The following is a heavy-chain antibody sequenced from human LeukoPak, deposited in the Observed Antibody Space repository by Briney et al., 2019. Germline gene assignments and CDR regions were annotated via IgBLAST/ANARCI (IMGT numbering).Heavy chain of an antibody. D-gene: IGHD1-26*01. J-gene: IGHJ4*02. CDR3: ARDPELRLFDY. Sequence: ASVKVSCKASGYTFTTYSISWVRQARGQGLEWMGWISTYNGNTKYPQKLQDRVIMTTDTSTSTAYMELRSLTSDDTAVYYCARDPELRLFDYWGQGTLVTVSS. CDR1: GYTFTTYS. CDR2: ISTYNGNT. V-gene: IGHV1-18*01.